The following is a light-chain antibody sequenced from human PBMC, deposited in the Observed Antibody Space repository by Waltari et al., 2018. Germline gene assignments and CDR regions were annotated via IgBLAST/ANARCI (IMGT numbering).Light chain of an antibody. V-gene: IGLV3-12*02. J-gene: IGLJ3*02. Sequence: SYELTPPHSVSVATAQLARLPCGGTKLGSKPAPGYKQKPGQDPVLVIYSDSNRPSGIPERFSGSNPGNTATLTISRIEAGDEADYYCQVWDSSSDHPRVFGGGTKLTVL. CDR3: QVWDSSSDHPRV. CDR2: SDS. CDR1: KLGSKP.